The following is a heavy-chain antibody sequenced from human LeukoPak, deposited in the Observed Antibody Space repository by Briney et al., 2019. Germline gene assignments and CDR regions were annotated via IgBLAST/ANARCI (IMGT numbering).Heavy chain of an antibody. Sequence: ASVKVSCKTSGYTFTDYYMHWERQAPGQGLEWMGWINPNTGGTSSAQKFQGRVTMSRDTAITTVYMEVSWLTSDDTAIYYCARADRLHGGPYLIGPWGQGTLVTVSS. CDR1: GYTFTDYY. CDR3: ARADRLHGGPYLIGP. V-gene: IGHV1-2*02. D-gene: IGHD2-21*01. CDR2: INPNTGGT. J-gene: IGHJ5*02.